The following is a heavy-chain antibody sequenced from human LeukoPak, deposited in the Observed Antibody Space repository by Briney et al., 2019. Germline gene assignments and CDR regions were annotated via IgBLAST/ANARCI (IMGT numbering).Heavy chain of an antibody. CDR1: GFIFSDHW. D-gene: IGHD4-17*01. CDR2: INNDGSST. CDR3: ATYYGDYEYY. V-gene: IGHV3-74*01. Sequence: GGSLRLSCAASGFIFSDHWMHWVRQAPGKGLVWLSRINNDGSSTIYADSVKGRFTISRDNSKNTLYLQMNSLRAEDTAVYYCATYYGDYEYYWGQGTLVTVSS. J-gene: IGHJ4*02.